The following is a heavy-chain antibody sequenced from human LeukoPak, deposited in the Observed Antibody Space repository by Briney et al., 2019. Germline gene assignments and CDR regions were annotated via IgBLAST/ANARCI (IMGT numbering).Heavy chain of an antibody. D-gene: IGHD1-1*01. J-gene: IGHJ4*02. V-gene: IGHV3-23*01. Sequence: PGGSLRLSCAGSGFTFSTYAMSWVRQAPGKGLEWVSTISGSGRSTYYADSVKGRFAISRDNSKNTLYLQMNSLRAEDTAVYYCAIQLGSTRGYWGQGTLVTVSS. CDR2: ISGSGRST. CDR3: AIQLGSTRGY. CDR1: GFTFSTYA.